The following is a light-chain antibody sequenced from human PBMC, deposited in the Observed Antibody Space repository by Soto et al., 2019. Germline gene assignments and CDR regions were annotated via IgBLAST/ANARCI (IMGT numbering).Light chain of an antibody. J-gene: IGLJ2*01. V-gene: IGLV2-14*01. CDR3: NSYTRSSTVV. CDR1: SNDIRAYNY. Sequence: QSALTQPASVSGSPGQSITISCTGTSNDIRAYNYVSWYQQYPGKAPKLMIYEVSNRPSGVSDRFSGSKSGSTASLTISGLQAEDEADYYCNSYTRSSTVVFGGGTKVT. CDR2: EVS.